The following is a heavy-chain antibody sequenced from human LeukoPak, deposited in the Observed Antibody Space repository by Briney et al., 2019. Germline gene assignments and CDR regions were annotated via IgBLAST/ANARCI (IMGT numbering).Heavy chain of an antibody. J-gene: IGHJ4*02. CDR2: ISGGGEKT. D-gene: IGHD4-17*01. V-gene: IGHV3-23*01. Sequence: GGSLRLSCAASGFAFSGYAVTWVRQAPGKGLEWVSGISGGGEKTYYADSVKGRFTISRDNSKNTLYLQMNSLRAEDTAVYYCAKVTTVTTPDYWGQGTLVTVSP. CDR3: AKVTTVTTPDY. CDR1: GFAFSGYA.